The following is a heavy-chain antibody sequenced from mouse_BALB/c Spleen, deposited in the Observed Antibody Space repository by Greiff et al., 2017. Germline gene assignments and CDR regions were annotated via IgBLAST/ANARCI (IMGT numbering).Heavy chain of an antibody. V-gene: IGHV2-2*02. J-gene: IGHJ2*01. CDR2: IWSGGST. D-gene: IGHD1-1*01. Sequence: VKLMESGPGLVQPSQSLSITCTVSGFSLTSYGVHWVRQSPGKGLEWLGVIWSGGSTDYNAAFISRLSISKDNSKSQVFFKMNSLQANDTAIYYCARNYYGSRSYYFDYWGQGTTLTVSS. CDR3: ARNYYGSRSYYFDY. CDR1: GFSLTSYG.